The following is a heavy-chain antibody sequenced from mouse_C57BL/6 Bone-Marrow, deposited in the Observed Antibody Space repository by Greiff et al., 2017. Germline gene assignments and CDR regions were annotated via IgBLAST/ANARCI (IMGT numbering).Heavy chain of an antibody. V-gene: IGHV3-6*01. CDR2: ISYDGSN. J-gene: IGHJ4*01. CDR3: ARERIYDYGHDYAMDY. Sequence: EVKLVESGPGLVKPSQSLSLTCSVTGYSITSGYYWNWIRQFPGNKLEWMGYISYDGSNNYNPSLKNRISITRDTSKNQFFLKLNSVTTEDTATYYCARERIYDYGHDYAMDYWGQGTSVTVSS. D-gene: IGHD2-4*01. CDR1: GYSITSGYY.